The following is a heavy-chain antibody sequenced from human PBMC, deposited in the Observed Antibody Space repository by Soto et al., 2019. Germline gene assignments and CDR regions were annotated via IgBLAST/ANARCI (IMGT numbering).Heavy chain of an antibody. CDR1: GGSISSGGYY. CDR2: IYYSGST. CDR3: ARDSSSGFLDDYYMDV. J-gene: IGHJ6*03. Sequence: PSETLSLTCTVSGGSISSGGYYWSWIRQHPGKGLEWIGYIYYSGSTYYNPSLKSRVTISVDTSKNQFSLKLSSVTAADTAVYYCARDSSSGFLDDYYMDVWGKGTTVTVSS. D-gene: IGHD6-6*01. V-gene: IGHV4-31*03.